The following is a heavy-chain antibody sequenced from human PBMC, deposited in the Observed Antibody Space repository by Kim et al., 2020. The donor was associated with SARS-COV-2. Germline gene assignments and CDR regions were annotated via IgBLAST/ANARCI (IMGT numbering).Heavy chain of an antibody. CDR3: AKAAAED. CDR1: GFTFSSYG. CDR2: ISYDGSNK. D-gene: IGHD6-13*01. Sequence: GGSLRLSCAASGFTFSSYGMHWVRQAPGKGLEWVAVISYDGSNKYYADSVKGRFTISRDNSKNTLYLQMNSLRAEDTAVYYCAKAAAEDWGQGTLVTVSS. J-gene: IGHJ4*02. V-gene: IGHV3-30*18.